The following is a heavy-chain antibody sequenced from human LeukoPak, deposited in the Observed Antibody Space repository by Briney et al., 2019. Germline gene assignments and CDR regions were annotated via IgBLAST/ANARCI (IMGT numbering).Heavy chain of an antibody. CDR3: ASIGVDSLPYSSGCPRKRVPSRGDAFDI. D-gene: IGHD6-19*01. CDR1: GFTVSSNY. Sequence: GGSLRLSCAASGFTVSSNYMSWVRQAPGKGLEWVSVIYSCGSTYYADSVKGRFTISRDNSKNTLYLQMNSLRAEDTAVYYCASIGVDSLPYSSGCPRKRVPSRGDAFDIWGQGTMVTVSS. J-gene: IGHJ3*02. CDR2: IYSCGST. V-gene: IGHV3-53*05.